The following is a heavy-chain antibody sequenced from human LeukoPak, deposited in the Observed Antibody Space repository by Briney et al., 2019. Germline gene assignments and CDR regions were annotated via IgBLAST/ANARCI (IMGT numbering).Heavy chain of an antibody. D-gene: IGHD5-12*01. CDR2: ISTSSSYI. V-gene: IGHV3-21*01. CDR1: GFTFSSYS. J-gene: IGHJ4*02. Sequence: GGSLRLSCAASGFTFSSYSMNWVRQAPGKGLEWVSFISTSSSYIYYADSLKGRFTISRDNAKKSLYLQINSLRSEDTAVYYCARVTRGGYDGYFDYWGQGTQVTVSS. CDR3: ARVTRGGYDGYFDY.